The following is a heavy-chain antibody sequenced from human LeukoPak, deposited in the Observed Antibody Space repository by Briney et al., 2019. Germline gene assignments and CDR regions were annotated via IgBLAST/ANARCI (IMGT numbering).Heavy chain of an antibody. D-gene: IGHD2-2*01. CDR1: GYTLTSYG. J-gene: IGHJ6*02. V-gene: IGHV1-18*01. Sequence: ASAKVSCKASGYTLTSYGISWVRQAPGQGLEWMVWISDYNGNTNYAQKLQGRVTMTTDTSTSTAYMELRSLRSDDTAVYYCARDQWESEVLIVVVPAAAYYGMDVWGQGTTVTVSS. CDR2: ISDYNGNT. CDR3: ARDQWESEVLIVVVPAAAYYGMDV.